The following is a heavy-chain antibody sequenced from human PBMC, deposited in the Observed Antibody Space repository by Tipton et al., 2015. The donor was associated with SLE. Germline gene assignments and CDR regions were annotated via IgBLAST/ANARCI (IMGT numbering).Heavy chain of an antibody. Sequence: SLRLSCAASGFTFDSYEMNWVRQAPGKGLEWLSYISSGGSTIHYADSVKGRFTISRDNAKSSLNLQMNSLRAEDTAVYYCARGGTYYDILAGLDYWGQGTLVTVSS. CDR1: GFTFDSYE. CDR3: ARGGTYYDILAGLDY. CDR2: ISSGGSTI. J-gene: IGHJ4*02. V-gene: IGHV3-48*03. D-gene: IGHD3-9*01.